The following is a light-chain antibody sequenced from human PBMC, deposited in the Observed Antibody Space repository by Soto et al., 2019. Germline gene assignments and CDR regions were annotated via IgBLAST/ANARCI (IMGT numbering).Light chain of an antibody. V-gene: IGLV2-14*03. J-gene: IGLJ2*01. Sequence: QSALTQPASVSGSPGQSITISCTGTSSDVGGYNSVSWYQQHPGKAPKLMIYDVSNRPSGVSNRFSGSKSVNTASLTISVLQAEDEADYYCSSYTSSSTVVFGGGTKLTVL. CDR1: SSDVGGYNS. CDR3: SSYTSSSTVV. CDR2: DVS.